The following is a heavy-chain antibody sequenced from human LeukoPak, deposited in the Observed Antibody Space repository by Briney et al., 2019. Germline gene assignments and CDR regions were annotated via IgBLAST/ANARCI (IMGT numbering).Heavy chain of an antibody. CDR3: GKAEAGTYYFDY. Sequence: PSETLSLTCTVSGGSISSSSYYWGWIRQPPGKGLEWVSAISGGGGDRFYADSVKGRFTISRDNSKNTLYLQMSSLRVEDTAVYYCGKAEAGTYYFDYWGQGTLVTVSS. J-gene: IGHJ4*02. D-gene: IGHD6-19*01. CDR1: GGSISSSSYY. V-gene: IGHV3-23*01. CDR2: ISGGGGDR.